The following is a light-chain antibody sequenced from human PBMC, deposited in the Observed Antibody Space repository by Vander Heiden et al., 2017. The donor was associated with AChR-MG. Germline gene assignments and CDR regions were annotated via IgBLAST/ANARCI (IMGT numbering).Light chain of an antibody. CDR3: QQDGSSLRT. CDR1: QSVSGSY. CDR2: GAS. V-gene: IGKV3-20*01. J-gene: IGKJ1*01. Sequence: EIVLTQSPGTLSLSPGERATLSCRASQSVSGSYLAWYQQKPGQAPSLLIYGASSRATGIPDRFSGSGSGTDFTLTISRLEPEDFAVYYCQQDGSSLRTFGQGTKVEIK.